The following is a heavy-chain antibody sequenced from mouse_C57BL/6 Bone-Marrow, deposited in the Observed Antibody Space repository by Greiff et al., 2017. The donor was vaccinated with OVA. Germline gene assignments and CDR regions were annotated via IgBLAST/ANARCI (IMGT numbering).Heavy chain of an antibody. CDR3: ARGVVWLRVRFYDAMAY. CDR1: GFTFTDYY. V-gene: IGHV1-36*01. D-gene: IGHD3-2*02. J-gene: IGHJ4*01. CDR2: VYPYNGGT. Sequence: EVQLQQSGPVLVKPGPSVKISCKASGFTFTDYYMHWVKQSHGKSLEWIGLVYPYNGGTNYNQKFKGKATLTVDTYSSTAYMELSSLTSEGSAVYDCARGVVWLRVRFYDAMAYGGQGTSVTVS.